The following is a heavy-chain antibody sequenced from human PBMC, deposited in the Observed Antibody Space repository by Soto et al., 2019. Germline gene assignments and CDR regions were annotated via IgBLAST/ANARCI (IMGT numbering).Heavy chain of an antibody. V-gene: IGHV1-24*01. CDR1: GYTLTELS. CDR2: FDPEDGET. CDR3: ATGALMIVVVIGPQPFDS. J-gene: IGHJ4*02. D-gene: IGHD3-22*01. Sequence: ASVKVSCKVSGYTLTELSMHWVRQAPGRGLEWMGGFDPEDGETIYAQKFQGRVTMSEHTSTDTAYMELSSLRSEDTAVYYCATGALMIVVVIGPQPFDSWGQGTLVTVPQ.